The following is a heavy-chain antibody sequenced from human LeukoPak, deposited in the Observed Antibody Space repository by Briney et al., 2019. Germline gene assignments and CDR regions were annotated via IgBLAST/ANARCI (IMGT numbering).Heavy chain of an antibody. D-gene: IGHD3-16*01. CDR3: ARRERWLPRGSYFDY. CDR1: GYTFTSYG. J-gene: IGHJ4*02. Sequence: ASVKVSCKASGYTFTSYGISWVRQAPGQGLEWMGWISAYNGNTNYAQNLQGKVTLTTDTSTTTSYIELRSLRSDDTALYYCARRERWLPRGSYFDYWGQGTLVTVSS. CDR2: ISAYNGNT. V-gene: IGHV1-18*01.